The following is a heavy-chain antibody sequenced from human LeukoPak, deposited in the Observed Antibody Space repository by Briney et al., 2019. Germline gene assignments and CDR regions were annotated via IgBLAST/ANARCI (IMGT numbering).Heavy chain of an antibody. D-gene: IGHD3-3*01. CDR1: GFTFSSYA. CDR3: AKDRVFWGGYYLFDY. V-gene: IGHV3-23*01. CDR2: ISGSGGST. Sequence: PGGSLRLSCAASGFTFSSYAMSWVRQAPGKGLEWVSAISGSGGSTYYADAVKGRFTISRDNSKNTLYLQMNSLRAEDTAVYYCAKDRVFWGGYYLFDYWGQGTLVTVSS. J-gene: IGHJ4*02.